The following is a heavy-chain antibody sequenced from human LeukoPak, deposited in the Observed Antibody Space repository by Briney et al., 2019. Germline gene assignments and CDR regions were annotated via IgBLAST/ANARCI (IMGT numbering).Heavy chain of an antibody. J-gene: IGHJ4*02. Sequence: GGSLRLSCAASGFTFSSYDMNWVRQAPGKGLEWVSYISSSSDTIYYADSVKGRFTISRDNAKNSLYLQMSSLRDVDTAVYYCARDLGYWGQGTLVTVSS. V-gene: IGHV3-48*02. CDR3: ARDLGY. CDR2: ISSSSDTI. D-gene: IGHD3-16*01. CDR1: GFTFSSYD.